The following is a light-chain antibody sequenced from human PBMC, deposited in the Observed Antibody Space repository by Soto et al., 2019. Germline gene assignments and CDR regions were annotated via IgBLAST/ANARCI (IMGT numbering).Light chain of an antibody. J-gene: IGKJ2*01. Sequence: ENVLTQSPGTLSLSPGERATLSCRASQSVRSAYLAWNQQKPGQTPRLLVYGTSSRATGIPDRFSGSGSGTDFTLTISRLEPEDFAVYLCQQYGTSPYTFGQGTKLEIK. V-gene: IGKV3-20*01. CDR1: QSVRSAY. CDR3: QQYGTSPYT. CDR2: GTS.